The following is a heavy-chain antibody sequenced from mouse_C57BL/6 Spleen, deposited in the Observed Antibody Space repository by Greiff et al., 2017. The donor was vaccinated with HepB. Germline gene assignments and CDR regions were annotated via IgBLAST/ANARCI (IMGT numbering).Heavy chain of an antibody. CDR1: GYTFTDYY. V-gene: IGHV1-26*01. CDR2: INPNNGGT. J-gene: IGHJ4*01. CDR3: ARGLITTVVDYAMDY. D-gene: IGHD1-1*01. Sequence: EVQLQQSGPELVKPGASVKISCKASGYTFTDYYMNWVKQSHGKSLEWIGDINPNNGGTSYNQKFKGKATLNVDKSSSTSYMELRSLTSEDSAVYYCARGLITTVVDYAMDYWGQGTSVTVSS.